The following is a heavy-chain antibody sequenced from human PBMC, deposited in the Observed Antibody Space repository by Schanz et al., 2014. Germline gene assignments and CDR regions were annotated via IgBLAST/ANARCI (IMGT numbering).Heavy chain of an antibody. CDR1: GYTFTSHG. D-gene: IGHD1-1*01. J-gene: IGHJ6*03. CDR2: ITAYNGDT. CDR3: ARDHVATTDYDYFFYYLDV. Sequence: VQLVQSGAEVKRPGASVRVSCKASGYTFTSHGISWVRQAPGQGLEWMGWITAYNGDTNYALKLQGRVTMTTDTSTGTAYMELSSLRSEDTAVYYCARDHVATTDYDYFFYYLDVWATGITVIVSS. V-gene: IGHV1-18*01.